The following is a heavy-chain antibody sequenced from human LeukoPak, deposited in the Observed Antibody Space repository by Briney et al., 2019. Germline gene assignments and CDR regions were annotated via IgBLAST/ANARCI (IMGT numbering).Heavy chain of an antibody. V-gene: IGHV1-69*13. Sequence: SVKVSCKASGGTFSSYAISWVRQAPGQGLEWMGGIIPIFGTANYAQKFQGRVTITADESTSTAYLQWSSLKASDTAMYYCASEGIIAVGAAFDIWGQGTLVTVSS. D-gene: IGHD2-15*01. J-gene: IGHJ3*02. CDR2: IIPIFGTA. CDR1: GGTFSSYA. CDR3: ASEGIIAVGAAFDI.